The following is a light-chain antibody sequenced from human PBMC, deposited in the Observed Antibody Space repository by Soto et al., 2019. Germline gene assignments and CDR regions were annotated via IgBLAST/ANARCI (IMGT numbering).Light chain of an antibody. CDR3: QQYNNWPLT. J-gene: IGKJ4*01. CDR1: QSVNSD. Sequence: ETVMTQCPATLSASPGESATLSCRASQSVNSDLAWYQQIPGQAPRLLIYSASTRATGGPARFSGSGSGTEFTLTISSLQSEDFAIYYCQQYNNWPLTFGGGTKVEI. CDR2: SAS. V-gene: IGKV3-15*01.